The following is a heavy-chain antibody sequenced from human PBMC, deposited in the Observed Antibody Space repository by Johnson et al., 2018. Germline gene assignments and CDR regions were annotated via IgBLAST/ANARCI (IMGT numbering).Heavy chain of an antibody. CDR1: GFAFDDYA. CDR3: VKDGHCSTRNCDSDVFDI. J-gene: IGHJ3*02. V-gene: IGHV3-9*01. CDR2: ITWGSGSI. D-gene: IGHD2-2*01. Sequence: VQLVEAGGGLVQAGRSLRLCCAASGFAFDDYAMHWVRQAPGKGLEWVSGITWGSGSIAYADSVKGRFTIPRDNAKKSRYLQMISLRAEDTALYCCVKDGHCSTRNCDSDVFDIWGQGTMVTVSS.